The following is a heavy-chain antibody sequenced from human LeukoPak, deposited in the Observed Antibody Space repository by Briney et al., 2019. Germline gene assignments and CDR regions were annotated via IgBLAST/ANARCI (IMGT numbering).Heavy chain of an antibody. CDR2: IYNNGAT. CDR3: ARDRANYHFTF. V-gene: IGHV3-66*01. J-gene: IGHJ4*02. Sequence: GGSLRLSCAASGFTVNNNYISWVRQAPGKGPEWVSVIYNNGATYYADSVNGRFTISRDNSKNMVYLEMNDLRVEDTAVYYCARDRANYHFTFWGQGTLVTVSS. D-gene: IGHD4/OR15-4a*01. CDR1: GFTVNNNY.